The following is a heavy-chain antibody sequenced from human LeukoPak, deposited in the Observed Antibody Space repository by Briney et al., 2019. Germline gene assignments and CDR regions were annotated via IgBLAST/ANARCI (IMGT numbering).Heavy chain of an antibody. CDR1: GYTFTSYA. Sequence: SCKASGYTFTSYAMHWVRQAPGKGLEWVAVISYDGSNKYYADSVKGRFTISRDNSKNTLYLQMNSLRAEDTAVYYCARDNVVATIELLDYWGQGTLVTVSS. J-gene: IGHJ4*02. V-gene: IGHV3-30*04. D-gene: IGHD5-12*01. CDR3: ARDNVVATIELLDY. CDR2: ISYDGSNK.